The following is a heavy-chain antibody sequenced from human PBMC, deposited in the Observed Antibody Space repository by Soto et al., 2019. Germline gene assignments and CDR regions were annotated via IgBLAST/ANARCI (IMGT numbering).Heavy chain of an antibody. CDR2: INPSGGST. CDR3: ARGGVDRYCSGGSCSY. D-gene: IGHD2-15*01. Sequence: ASVKVSCKASGYTFTSYYMHWVRQAPGQGLEWMGIINPSGGSTSYAQKFQGRVTMTRDTSTSTVYMELSSLRSEDTAVYYCARGGVDRYCSGGSCSYWGQGTLVTVSS. J-gene: IGHJ4*02. CDR1: GYTFTSYY. V-gene: IGHV1-46*01.